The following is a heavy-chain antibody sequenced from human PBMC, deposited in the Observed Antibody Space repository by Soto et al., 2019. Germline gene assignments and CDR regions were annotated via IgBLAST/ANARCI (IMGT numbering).Heavy chain of an antibody. J-gene: IGHJ4*02. CDR2: ISGSGGST. CDR1: GFTFSSYA. D-gene: IGHD2-2*01. CDR3: AKLGYCSSTSCKRGTYVDY. V-gene: IGHV3-23*01. Sequence: GGSLRLSCAASGFTFSSYAMSWVRQAPGKGLEWVSAISGSGGSTYYADSVKGRFTISRDNSKNTLYLQMNSLRAEDTAVYYCAKLGYCSSTSCKRGTYVDYWGQGTLVTVSS.